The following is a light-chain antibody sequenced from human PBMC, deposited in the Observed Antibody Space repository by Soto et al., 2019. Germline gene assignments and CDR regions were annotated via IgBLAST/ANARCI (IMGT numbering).Light chain of an antibody. CDR1: SSDIGGYDY. V-gene: IGLV2-8*01. CDR3: SSYAGSNTLT. J-gene: IGLJ2*01. Sequence: QSVLTQPPSASGSPGQSVRISCTGTSSDIGGYDYVSWYQQHPGQVPKLIIYEVNRRPSGVPDRFSGSKSGNTASLTVSGLQAGDEADYYCSSYAGSNTLTFGGGTQLTVL. CDR2: EVN.